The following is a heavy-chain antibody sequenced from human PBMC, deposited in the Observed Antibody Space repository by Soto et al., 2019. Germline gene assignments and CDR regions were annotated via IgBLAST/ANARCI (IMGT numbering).Heavy chain of an antibody. V-gene: IGHV1-18*01. CDR3: ARDGYIVAYDQYGMDV. Sequence: QVQLVQSGAEVKKPGASVKVSCKAYGYTFTSYGISWVRQAPGQGLEWMGWISAYNGNTNYAQKLQGRVTMTTDTSTSPAYMELRSLRADDTAVYYCARDGYIVAYDQYGMDVWGQGTTVTVSS. J-gene: IGHJ6*02. CDR1: GYTFTSYG. CDR2: ISAYNGNT. D-gene: IGHD5-12*01.